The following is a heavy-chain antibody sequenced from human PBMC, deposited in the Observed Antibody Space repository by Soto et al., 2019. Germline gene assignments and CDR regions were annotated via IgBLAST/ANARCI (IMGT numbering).Heavy chain of an antibody. CDR3: ARETIFGVVSHLDY. V-gene: IGHV3-53*01. CDR1: GFSFRTYG. Sequence: GGSLRLSCAASGFSFRTYGMHWVRQAPGKGLEWVSVIYSGGSTYYADSVKGRFTISRDNSKNTLYLQMNSLRAEDTAVYYCARETIFGVVSHLDYWGQGTLVTVSS. CDR2: IYSGGST. D-gene: IGHD3-3*01. J-gene: IGHJ4*02.